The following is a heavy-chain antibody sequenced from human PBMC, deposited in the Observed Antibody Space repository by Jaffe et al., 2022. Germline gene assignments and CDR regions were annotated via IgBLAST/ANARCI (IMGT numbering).Heavy chain of an antibody. CDR3: ASGGDHFYYMDV. J-gene: IGHJ6*03. CDR1: GYSFTAYW. Sequence: EVQLVQSGAEVKKPGDSLRISCKGSGYSFTAYWIGWVRQMPGKGLEWMGLIYPGDSDTRYSPSFQGLVTISADKSIRTAYLQWDSLDESDTAMYYCASGGDHFYYMDVWGKGTAVTVSS. CDR2: IYPGDSDT. D-gene: IGHD3-10*01. V-gene: IGHV5-51*03.